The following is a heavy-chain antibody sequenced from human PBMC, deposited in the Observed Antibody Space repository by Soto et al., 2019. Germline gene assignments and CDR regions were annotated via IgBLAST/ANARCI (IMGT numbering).Heavy chain of an antibody. Sequence: QPVGSLRLSCAASGFIFSSYGMHWVRQAPGKGLQWVAVIWYDGTNKYYADSVKGRFTISRDNSKNTLYLQMNSLGAEDTAVYYCARDPAGTGGTVLNYWGQGTLVTVSS. V-gene: IGHV3-33*01. CDR2: IWYDGTNK. D-gene: IGHD2-8*02. CDR1: GFIFSSYG. J-gene: IGHJ4*02. CDR3: ARDPAGTGGTVLNY.